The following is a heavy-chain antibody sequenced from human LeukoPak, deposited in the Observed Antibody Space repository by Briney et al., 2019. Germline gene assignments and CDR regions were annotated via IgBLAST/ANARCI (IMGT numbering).Heavy chain of an antibody. CDR2: ISSSSSYI. CDR1: GFTFSSYS. J-gene: IGHJ4*02. D-gene: IGHD2-15*01. V-gene: IGHV3-21*01. Sequence: GGSLRLSCAASGFTFSSYSMNWVRQAPGKGLEWVSSISSSSSYIYYADSVKGRFTISRDNAKNSLYLQMNSLRAEDTAVYYCARVWEGIGGYCSGGSCYSIDYWGQGTLVTVSS. CDR3: ARVWEGIGGYCSGGSCYSIDY.